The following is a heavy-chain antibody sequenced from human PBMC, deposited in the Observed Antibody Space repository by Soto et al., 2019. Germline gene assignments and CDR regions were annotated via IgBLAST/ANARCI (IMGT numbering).Heavy chain of an antibody. Sequence: VQLVESGGGLVKPGGSLRLSCAASGFTFSSYSMNWVRQAPGKGLEWVSSISSSSSYIYYADSVKGRFTISRDNAKNSLYLQMNSLRAEDTAVYYCARGGYCSGGSCYRYFDYWGQGTLVTVSS. V-gene: IGHV3-21*01. CDR1: GFTFSSYS. CDR2: ISSSSSYI. CDR3: ARGGYCSGGSCYRYFDY. J-gene: IGHJ4*02. D-gene: IGHD2-15*01.